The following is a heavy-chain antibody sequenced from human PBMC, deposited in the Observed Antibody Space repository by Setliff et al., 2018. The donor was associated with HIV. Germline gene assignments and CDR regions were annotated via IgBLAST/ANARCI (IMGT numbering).Heavy chain of an antibody. Sequence: SETLSLTCAVYGASFSAYYWSWIRQPPGKGLEWIGEINYSGSTNYKASLKSRVTISADTSKNQFSLKLSSVTAADTAVYYCAKLGDSTGVYSYFDYWGQGMLVTVSS. J-gene: IGHJ4*02. V-gene: IGHV4-34*01. D-gene: IGHD7-27*01. CDR3: AKLGDSTGVYSYFDY. CDR2: INYSGST. CDR1: GASFSAYY.